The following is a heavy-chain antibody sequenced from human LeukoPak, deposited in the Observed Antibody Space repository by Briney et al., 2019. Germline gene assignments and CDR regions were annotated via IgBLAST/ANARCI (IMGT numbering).Heavy chain of an antibody. CDR2: MNPNSGNT. Sequence: ASVKVSCKASGGTFSSYAINWVRQATGQGLEWMGWMNPNSGNTGYAQKFQGRVTMTRNTSISTAYMELSSLRSEDTAVYYCARGDYGDYFDAFDIWGQGTMVTVSS. CDR1: GGTFSSYA. D-gene: IGHD4-17*01. V-gene: IGHV1-8*02. J-gene: IGHJ3*02. CDR3: ARGDYGDYFDAFDI.